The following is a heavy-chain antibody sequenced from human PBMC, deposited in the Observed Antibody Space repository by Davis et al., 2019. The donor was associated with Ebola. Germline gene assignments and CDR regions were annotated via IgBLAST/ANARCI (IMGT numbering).Heavy chain of an antibody. CDR1: GYTFTGYY. D-gene: IGHD2-2*01. V-gene: IGHV1-2*02. CDR2: INPNSGGT. CDR3: ARVKGCSSTSCYGWFDP. J-gene: IGHJ5*02. Sequence: ASVKVSCKASGYTFTGYYMQWVRQAPGQGLEWMGWINPNSGGTNYAQKFQGRVTITADKSTSTAYMELSRLRSDDTAVYYCARVKGCSSTSCYGWFDPWGQGTLVTVSS.